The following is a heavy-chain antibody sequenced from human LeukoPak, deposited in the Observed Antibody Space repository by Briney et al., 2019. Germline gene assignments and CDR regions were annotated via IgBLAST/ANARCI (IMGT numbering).Heavy chain of an antibody. CDR2: INPNSGGT. Sequence: RASVKVSCKASGYTFTGYYMHWVRQAPGQGLEWMGWINPNSGGTNYAQKFQGRVTMTRDTSISTAYMELSRLRSDDTAVYYCARDCSIAAAATSECLFDYWGQGTLVTVSS. J-gene: IGHJ4*02. D-gene: IGHD6-13*01. CDR3: ARDCSIAAAATSECLFDY. V-gene: IGHV1-2*02. CDR1: GYTFTGYY.